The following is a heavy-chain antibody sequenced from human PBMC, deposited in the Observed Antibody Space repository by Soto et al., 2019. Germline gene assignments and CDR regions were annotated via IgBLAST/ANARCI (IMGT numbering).Heavy chain of an antibody. CDR1: GFSISDTSYY. V-gene: IGHV4-39*01. Sequence: XETLSLTCNVAGFSISDTSYYWGWIRRPPGKGLEWIGTIYFNGNTFYSPSLKSRLTISVDTSKNQISLRLTSVTAADTAVYYCARQGSYWGQGTLVTVSS. CDR2: IYFNGNT. J-gene: IGHJ4*02. CDR3: ARQGSY.